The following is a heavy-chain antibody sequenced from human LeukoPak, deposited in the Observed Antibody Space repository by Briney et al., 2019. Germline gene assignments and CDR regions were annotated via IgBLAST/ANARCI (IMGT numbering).Heavy chain of an antibody. V-gene: IGHV3-21*01. Sequence: PGGSPRLSCAASGFTFSSYSMNWVRQAPGKGLEWVSSISSSSSYIYYADSVKGRFTISRDNAKNSLYLQMNSLRAEDTAVYYCARLGSSSSRYYFDYWGQGTLVTVSS. CDR3: ARLGSSSSRYYFDY. D-gene: IGHD6-6*01. CDR2: ISSSSSYI. CDR1: GFTFSSYS. J-gene: IGHJ4*02.